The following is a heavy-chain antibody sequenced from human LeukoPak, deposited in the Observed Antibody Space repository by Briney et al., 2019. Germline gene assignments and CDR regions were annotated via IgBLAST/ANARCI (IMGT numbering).Heavy chain of an antibody. CDR2: IYSGGST. CDR3: TRHYGDVNY. CDR1: GFTVSSTY. J-gene: IGHJ4*02. V-gene: IGHV3-53*01. Sequence: PGGSLRLSCTSSGFTVSSTYISWVRQAPGKGLEWVSVIYSGGSTDYADSVKDRFTISRDASKNTVFLQMNSLKTEDTAVYYCTRHYGDVNYWGQGTLVTVSS. D-gene: IGHD4-17*01.